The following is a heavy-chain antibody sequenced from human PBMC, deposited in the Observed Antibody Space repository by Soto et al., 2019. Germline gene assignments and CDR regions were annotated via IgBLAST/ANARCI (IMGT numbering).Heavy chain of an antibody. CDR1: GGSISRGGYY. V-gene: IGHV4-61*08. CDR3: AIQYSSSSAIDY. CDR2: IYYSGST. J-gene: IGHJ4*02. Sequence: SETLSLTCTVSGGSISRGGYYWSWIRQHPGKGLEWIGYIYYSGSTNYNPSLKSRVTISVDTSKNQFSLKLSSVTAADMAVYYCAIQYSSSSAIDYWGQGTLVTVSS. D-gene: IGHD6-6*01.